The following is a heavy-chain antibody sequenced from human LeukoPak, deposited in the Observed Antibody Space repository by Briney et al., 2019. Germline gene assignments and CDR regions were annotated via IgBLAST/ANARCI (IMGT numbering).Heavy chain of an antibody. V-gene: IGHV3-7*01. CDR1: GFPFSDSW. Sequence: GGSLRLSCAASGFPFSDSWMDWVRQAPGKGMEWVANIKQDGSEKHYADSVKGRFTISRDNAKNSLFLQMNGLRAEDTAVYYCSRRLGYWGQGALVTVSS. J-gene: IGHJ4*02. CDR2: IKQDGSEK. CDR3: SRRLGY.